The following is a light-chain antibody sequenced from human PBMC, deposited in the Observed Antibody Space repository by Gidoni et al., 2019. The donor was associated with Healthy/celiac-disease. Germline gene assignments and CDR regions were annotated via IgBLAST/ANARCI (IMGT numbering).Light chain of an antibody. CDR3: QQYNNWPRT. Sequence: EIVMTQSPATLSVSPGERATLSCRNSQSVSSNLAWYQQKPGQAPMLLIYGATTRATGIPARFSGSGSGTEFTLTISSLQSEDVAVYYCQQYNNWPRTFGQGTKVEIK. CDR2: GAT. CDR1: QSVSSN. V-gene: IGKV3-15*01. J-gene: IGKJ1*01.